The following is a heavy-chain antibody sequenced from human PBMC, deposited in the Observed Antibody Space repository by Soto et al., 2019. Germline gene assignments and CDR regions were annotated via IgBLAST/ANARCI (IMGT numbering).Heavy chain of an antibody. V-gene: IGHV3-30*18. J-gene: IGHJ6*02. CDR2: TSYDGSNK. CDR3: AKDSGYSGYDVYDYYSGMDV. D-gene: IGHD5-12*01. CDR1: GFTFSLYG. Sequence: QVQLVESGGGVVQPGRSLRLSCAASGFTFSLYGMHWVRQAPGKGLEWVAVTSYDGSNKYYADSVKGRFTISRDNSKNTLYLQMNSVRVEDTAVYYCAKDSGYSGYDVYDYYSGMDVWGQGTTVTVSS.